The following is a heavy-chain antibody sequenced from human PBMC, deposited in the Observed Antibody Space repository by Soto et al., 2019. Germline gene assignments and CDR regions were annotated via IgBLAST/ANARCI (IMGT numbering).Heavy chain of an antibody. Sequence: EVQLLESGGGLVQPGGSLRLSCAASGFTFSSYAMSWVRQAPGKGLEWVSGISGSGDSTYYADAVKGRFTISRDNSKTTLYLRMNGPRAEETAVYYCAKGVPGIAVAGTGYFQPWGQGTMVTVTS. J-gene: IGHJ1*01. CDR3: AKGVPGIAVAGTGYFQP. CDR2: ISGSGDST. CDR1: GFTFSSYA. D-gene: IGHD6-19*01. V-gene: IGHV3-23*01.